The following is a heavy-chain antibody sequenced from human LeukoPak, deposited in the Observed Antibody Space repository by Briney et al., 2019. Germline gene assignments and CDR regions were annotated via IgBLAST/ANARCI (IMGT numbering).Heavy chain of an antibody. D-gene: IGHD3-3*01. J-gene: IGHJ5*02. Sequence: PSETLSLTCTVSGGSISSYYWSWIRQPPGRGLEWIEYIYYSGSTNYNPSLKSRVTISVDTSKNQFSLKLSSVNAADTAVYYCARRQSFTIFRVVFNWYDPWGQGTLVTVSS. CDR3: ARRQSFTIFRVVFNWYDP. CDR1: GGSISSYY. V-gene: IGHV4-59*01. CDR2: IYYSGST.